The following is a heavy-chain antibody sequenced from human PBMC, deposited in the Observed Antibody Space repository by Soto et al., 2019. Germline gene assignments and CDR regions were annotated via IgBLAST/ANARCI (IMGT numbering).Heavy chain of an antibody. J-gene: IGHJ6*01. CDR2: ISYDGSNK. CDR3: AKDLLGGRGSGDLATTTNSYYYGMEA. CDR1: GFTFSSYG. D-gene: IGHD3-10*01. Sequence: GGSLRLSCAASGFTFSSYGMHWVRQAPGKRLEWVAVISYDGSNKYYADSVKCRFTISRDNSKNTLYLQMNSLRAEDTAVYYCAKDLLGGRGSGDLATTTNSYYYGMEAWGQGTTAAV. V-gene: IGHV3-30*18.